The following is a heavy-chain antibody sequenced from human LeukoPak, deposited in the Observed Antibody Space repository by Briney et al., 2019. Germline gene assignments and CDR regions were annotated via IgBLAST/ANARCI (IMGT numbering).Heavy chain of an antibody. Sequence: GGSLRLSCAASGFTFSSYGIHWVRQAPGKGLEWVAFIRYDGSNKYYADSVKGRFAISRDNSKNTLYLQMNSLRSDDTAVYYCARDRLPYCSGGSCSLGYWGQGTLVTVSS. D-gene: IGHD2-15*01. CDR1: GFTFSSYG. J-gene: IGHJ4*02. V-gene: IGHV3-30*02. CDR3: ARDRLPYCSGGSCSLGY. CDR2: IRYDGSNK.